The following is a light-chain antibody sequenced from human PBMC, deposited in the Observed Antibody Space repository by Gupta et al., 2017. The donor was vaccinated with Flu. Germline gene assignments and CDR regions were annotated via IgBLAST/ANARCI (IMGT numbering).Light chain of an antibody. V-gene: IGKV3-20*01. J-gene: IGKJ4*01. CDR3: QQYCSSPIT. CDR2: GAS. CDR1: QSVSSSY. Sequence: EIVLTQSPGTLSLSPGERATLSCRASQSVSSSYLAWYQQKPGQAPRLLIYGASSRATGIPDRFSGSGSGTEFTLTISRLEPEDFAVYYCQQYCSSPITFGGGTKVEIK.